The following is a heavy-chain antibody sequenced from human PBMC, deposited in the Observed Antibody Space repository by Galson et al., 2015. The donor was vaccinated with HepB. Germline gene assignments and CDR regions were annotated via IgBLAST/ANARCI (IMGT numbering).Heavy chain of an antibody. CDR2: TYYRSKWYK. CDR3: ARVPPGTYYCDY. V-gene: IGHV6-1*01. CDR1: GDSVSSNSAA. Sequence: CAISGDSVSSNSAAWNWLRQSPSRGLEWLGRTYYRSKWYKEYAVSVKSRITINPDTSKNQFSLQLNSVTPEDTAVYYCARVPPGTYYCDYWGQGTLVTVSS. J-gene: IGHJ4*02. D-gene: IGHD1-26*01.